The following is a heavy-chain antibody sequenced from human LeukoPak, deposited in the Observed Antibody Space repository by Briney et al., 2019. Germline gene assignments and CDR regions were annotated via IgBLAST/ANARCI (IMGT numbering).Heavy chain of an antibody. CDR2: INGDSSYI. J-gene: IGHJ4*02. Sequence: SGGSLRLSCAASGFTFSSSAMEWVRQAPGKGLEWVSSINGDSSYIYYADSVKGRFTISRDNTRNSLSLQMNSLRAEDTAVYYCARLYCSGASCYGKHYFAFWGQGALVTVSS. V-gene: IGHV3-21*01. D-gene: IGHD2-15*01. CDR1: GFTFSSSA. CDR3: ARLYCSGASCYGKHYFAF.